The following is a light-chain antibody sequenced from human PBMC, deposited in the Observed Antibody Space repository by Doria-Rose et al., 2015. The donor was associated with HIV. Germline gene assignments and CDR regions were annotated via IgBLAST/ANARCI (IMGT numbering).Light chain of an antibody. CDR2: DGS. CDR1: QSSSSTY. J-gene: IGKJ1*01. CDR3: HQYGTSWT. V-gene: IGKV3-20*01. Sequence: EIVLTQSPGTLSLSPGERATLSCRASQSSSSTYLAWYQRKPGQAPSLLIYDGSTRATGIPDRFSASGSGTDFTLTINRLEPEDFALYYCHQYGTSWTFGQGTKVEI.